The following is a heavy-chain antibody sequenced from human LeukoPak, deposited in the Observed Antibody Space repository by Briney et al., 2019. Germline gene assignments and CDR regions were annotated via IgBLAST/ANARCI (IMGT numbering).Heavy chain of an antibody. D-gene: IGHD1-26*01. Sequence: GASVKVSCKTSGYTFTSYDINWVRQATGQGLEWMGWVNPNSGNTGYAQKFQGRVTMTRNTSIGTAYMQLSSLRSDDTAVYYCARGYVGATEYCFDPWGQGTLVTVSS. V-gene: IGHV1-8*01. CDR1: GYTFTSYD. CDR3: ARGYVGATEYCFDP. CDR2: VNPNSGNT. J-gene: IGHJ5*02.